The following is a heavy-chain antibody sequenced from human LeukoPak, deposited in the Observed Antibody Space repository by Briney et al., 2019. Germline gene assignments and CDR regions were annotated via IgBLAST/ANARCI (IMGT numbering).Heavy chain of an antibody. CDR3: ARDWHYYYYMDV. J-gene: IGHJ6*03. V-gene: IGHV3-11*01. Sequence: PGGSLRLSCAASGLSFSDYYMSWIRQAPGKGLEWVSYISSSGSTIYYADSVKGRFTISRDNAKNSLYLQMNSLRAEDTAVYYCARDWHYYYYMDVWGKGTTVTVSS. CDR1: GLSFSDYY. CDR2: ISSSGSTI.